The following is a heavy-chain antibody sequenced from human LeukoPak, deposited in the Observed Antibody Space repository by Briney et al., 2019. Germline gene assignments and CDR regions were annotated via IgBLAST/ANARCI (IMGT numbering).Heavy chain of an antibody. V-gene: IGHV3-13*01. D-gene: IGHD6-19*01. CDR1: GFTFSSYD. J-gene: IGHJ4*02. Sequence: GGSLRLSCAASGFTFSSYDMHWVRQATGKGLEWVSAIGTAGDTYYPGSVKGRFTISRDNSKNTLYLQMNSLRAEDTAVYYCARSSVGWHDYWGQGTLVTVSS. CDR2: IGTAGDT. CDR3: ARSSVGWHDY.